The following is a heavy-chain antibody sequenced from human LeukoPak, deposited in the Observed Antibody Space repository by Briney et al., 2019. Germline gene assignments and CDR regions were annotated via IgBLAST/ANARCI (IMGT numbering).Heavy chain of an antibody. CDR3: AKVGSGWPGYYFDY. Sequence: PGGSLRLSCAASGFTFSSYAMHWVRLSPGKGLEYVSGISSNGGTTSYADSVQGRFTISRDNSKSTLYLQMGSLRGEDMAVYYCAKVGSGWPGYYFDYWGQGTLVTVSS. CDR1: GFTFSSYA. V-gene: IGHV3-64*02. D-gene: IGHD6-19*01. J-gene: IGHJ4*02. CDR2: ISSNGGTT.